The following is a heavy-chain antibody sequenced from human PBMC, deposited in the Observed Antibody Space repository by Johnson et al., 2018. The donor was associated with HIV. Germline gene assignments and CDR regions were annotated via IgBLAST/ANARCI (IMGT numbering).Heavy chain of an antibody. CDR2: ISSNGGRP. V-gene: IGHV3-64*01. CDR3: VRDQIESITGKEAGAFDI. J-gene: IGHJ3*02. D-gene: IGHD1-20*01. CDR1: RFTFSAYP. Sequence: VQLVESGGGLVQPGGSLRLSCAASRFTFSAYPMHWVRQAPGKGLEYVSAISSNGGRPSYANSVKGRFTISRDNSKNTLSLQMGSLRAEDMAVYYCVRDQIESITGKEAGAFDIWGLGTMVTVSS.